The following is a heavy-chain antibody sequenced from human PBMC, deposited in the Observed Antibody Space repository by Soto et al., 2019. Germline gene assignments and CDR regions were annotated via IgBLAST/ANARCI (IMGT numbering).Heavy chain of an antibody. V-gene: IGHV1-2*02. CDR2: INPNSGGT. D-gene: IGHD3-3*01. Sequence: ASVKVSCKASGYTFTGYYMHWERQAHGQGLERMGWINPNSGGTNYAQKFQGRVTMTRDTSISTAYMELSRLRSDDTAVYYCARGDTIFGVVIPNYYYGMDVWGQGTTVTVSS. CDR1: GYTFTGYY. CDR3: ARGDTIFGVVIPNYYYGMDV. J-gene: IGHJ6*02.